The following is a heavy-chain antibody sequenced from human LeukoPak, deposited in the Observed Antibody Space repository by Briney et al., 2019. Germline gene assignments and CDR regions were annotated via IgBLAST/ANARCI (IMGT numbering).Heavy chain of an antibody. J-gene: IGHJ4*02. D-gene: IGHD3-3*01. Sequence: SETLSLTCTVSGGSINNYYWSWIRQPAGKGLEWIGRFHTSGTTNYNPSLRSRVTMSVDTSKNQLSLNLSSVTAADTAVYYCARETYYDFWSGYYGSPYFDYWGQGTLVTVSS. CDR1: GGSINNYY. CDR2: FHTSGTT. V-gene: IGHV4-4*07. CDR3: ARETYYDFWSGYYGSPYFDY.